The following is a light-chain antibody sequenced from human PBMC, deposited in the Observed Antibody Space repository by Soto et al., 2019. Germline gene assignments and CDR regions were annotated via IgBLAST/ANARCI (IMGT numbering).Light chain of an antibody. CDR2: KAS. CDR1: QSISSW. Sequence: DIQMTQSPSTLSASVGDRVTITCRASQSISSWLAWYQQKPGKAPKLLIYKASSLESGVPSRLSDSGSGTAFTLTISSLQPDDFATYYCQHYNSYPTFGGGTKVEIK. CDR3: QHYNSYPT. J-gene: IGKJ4*01. V-gene: IGKV1-5*03.